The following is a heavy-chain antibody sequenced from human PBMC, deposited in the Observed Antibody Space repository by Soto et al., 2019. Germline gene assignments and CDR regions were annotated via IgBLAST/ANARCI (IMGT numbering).Heavy chain of an antibody. CDR1: GFTFDDYG. CDR2: INWNGGST. D-gene: IGHD3-9*01. Sequence: EVQLVESGGGVVRPGGSLRLSCAASGFTFDDYGMSWVRQAPGKGLEWVSGINWNGGSTGYADSVKGRVTISRDNAKNSLYLQMNSLRAEDTALYHCARGTFYDIPEYFDYWGQGTLVTVSS. CDR3: ARGTFYDIPEYFDY. V-gene: IGHV3-20*01. J-gene: IGHJ4*02.